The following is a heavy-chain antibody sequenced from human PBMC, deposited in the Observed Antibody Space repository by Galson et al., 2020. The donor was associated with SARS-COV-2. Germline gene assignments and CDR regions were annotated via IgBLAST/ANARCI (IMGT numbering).Heavy chain of an antibody. V-gene: IGHV1-69*13. CDR3: AREDSSGFLGGAFDI. CDR1: GGTFSSYA. J-gene: IGHJ3*02. Sequence: SVKVSCKASGGTFSSYAISWVRQAPGQGLEWMGGIIPIFGTANYAQKFQGRVTITADESTSTAYMELSSLRSEDTAVYYCAREDSSGFLGGAFDIWGQGKMFTVSS. CDR2: IIPIFGTA. D-gene: IGHD3-22*01.